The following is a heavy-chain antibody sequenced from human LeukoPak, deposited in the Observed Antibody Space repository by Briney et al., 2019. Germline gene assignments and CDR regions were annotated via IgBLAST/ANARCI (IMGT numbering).Heavy chain of an antibody. Sequence: SETLSLTCTVSDGSINSYYWNWIRQPPGKGLEWIGYIYYTGITTYNPSLQSRVTISVDTSKNLFSLKLTSVIAADTAVYYCARNTVTIPRFDSWGQGALVTVSS. D-gene: IGHD4-11*01. V-gene: IGHV4-59*01. CDR3: ARNTVTIPRFDS. CDR1: DGSINSYY. CDR2: IYYTGIT. J-gene: IGHJ4*02.